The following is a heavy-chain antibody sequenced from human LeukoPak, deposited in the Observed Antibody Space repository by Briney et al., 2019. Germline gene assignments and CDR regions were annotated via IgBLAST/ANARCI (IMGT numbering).Heavy chain of an antibody. D-gene: IGHD1-26*01. CDR3: ARYITVGATYQHFDY. V-gene: IGHV1-2*06. CDR2: INPNSGGS. J-gene: IGHJ4*02. Sequence: ASVKVSCKASGYTFTGYYMHWVRQAPGQGLEWMGRINPNSGGSNYAQKFQGRVTMTRDRSISTAYMELSRLRSDDTAVYYCARYITVGATYQHFDYWGQGTLVTVSS. CDR1: GYTFTGYY.